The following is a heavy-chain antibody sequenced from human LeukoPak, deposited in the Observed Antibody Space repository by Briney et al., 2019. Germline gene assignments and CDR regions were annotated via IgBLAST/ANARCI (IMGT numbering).Heavy chain of an antibody. CDR1: GSTFSTYA. J-gene: IGHJ4*02. V-gene: IGHV3-23*01. D-gene: IGHD1-26*01. CDR2: ISTSGDRT. CDR3: ARSAVGTSCCTAVDY. Sequence: GGSLRLSCAASGSTFSTYAMTWVRQAPGKGLEWVSGISTSGDRTYYADSVKGRFTISRDNSKNTLYLQMNSLRAEDTAEYYCARSAVGTSCCTAVDYWGQGTLVTVSS.